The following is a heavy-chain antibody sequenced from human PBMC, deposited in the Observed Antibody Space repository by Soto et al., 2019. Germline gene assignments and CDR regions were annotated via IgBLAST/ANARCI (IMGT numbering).Heavy chain of an antibody. D-gene: IGHD6-6*01. CDR3: VKASTYSSSQGWFDP. V-gene: IGHV3-9*01. J-gene: IGHJ5*02. Sequence: EVQLVESGGGLVQPGRSLRLSCAASGFSFDGYAMNWVRQPPGKGLEWVSGISWNSGNIDYADSVKGRFTISRDNAKNSLYLQMNSVRAEDTALYYCVKASTYSSSQGWFDPWGQGTMVNVSS. CDR1: GFSFDGYA. CDR2: ISWNSGNI.